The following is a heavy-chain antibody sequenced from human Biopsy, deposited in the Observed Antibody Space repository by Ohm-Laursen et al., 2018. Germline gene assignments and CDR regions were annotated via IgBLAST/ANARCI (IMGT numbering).Heavy chain of an antibody. CDR3: ATKLTGYFHH. D-gene: IGHD3-9*01. CDR2: NIPILGTG. CDR1: GGTFSNYG. Sequence: ASVKVSCKAPGGTFSNYGVNWVRQAPGQGLEWLGGNIPILGTGNYAQRFQDRVTVAADTSTSTATMELRSLRSDDTAVYYCATKLTGYFHHWGQGTLVIVSS. J-gene: IGHJ1*01. V-gene: IGHV1-69*06.